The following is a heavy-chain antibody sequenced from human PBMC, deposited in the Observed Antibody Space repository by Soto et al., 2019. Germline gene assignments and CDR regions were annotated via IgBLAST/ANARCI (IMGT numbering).Heavy chain of an antibody. V-gene: IGHV1-24*01. D-gene: IGHD4-17*01. CDR3: ATARGDYGGNSGAFDI. CDR1: GYTLTELS. J-gene: IGHJ3*02. Sequence: SVKVSFRVSGYTLTELSMHWGRQAPVKGLEWMGGFDPEDGETIYAQKFQGRVTMTEDTSTDTAYMELSSLRSEDTAVYYCATARGDYGGNSGAFDIWGQGTMVTV. CDR2: FDPEDGET.